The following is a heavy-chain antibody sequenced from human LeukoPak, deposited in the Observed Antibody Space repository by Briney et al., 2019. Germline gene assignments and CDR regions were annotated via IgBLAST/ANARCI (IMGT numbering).Heavy chain of an antibody. V-gene: IGHV4-38-2*01. CDR1: GYSISSGYY. CDR3: ARLRYSSSWYDRYYFDY. Sequence: PSETLSLTCAVSGYSISSGYYWGWTRQPPGKGLEWIGSIYHSGSTYYNPSLKSRVTISVDTSKNQFSLKLSSVTAADTAVYYCARLRYSSSWYDRYYFDYWGQGTLVTVSS. D-gene: IGHD6-13*01. J-gene: IGHJ4*02. CDR2: IYHSGST.